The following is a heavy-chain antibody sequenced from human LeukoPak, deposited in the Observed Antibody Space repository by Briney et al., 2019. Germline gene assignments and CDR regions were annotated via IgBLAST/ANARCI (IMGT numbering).Heavy chain of an antibody. Sequence: PSETLSLTCAVYGGSFSGYYWSWIRQPPGKGLEWIGEINHSGSTNYNPSLKSRVTISVDTSKNQFSLKLSSVTAADTAVYYCAGENSYGLYYWGQGTLVTVSS. D-gene: IGHD5-18*01. CDR2: INHSGST. J-gene: IGHJ4*02. V-gene: IGHV4-34*01. CDR3: AGENSYGLYY. CDR1: GGSFSGYY.